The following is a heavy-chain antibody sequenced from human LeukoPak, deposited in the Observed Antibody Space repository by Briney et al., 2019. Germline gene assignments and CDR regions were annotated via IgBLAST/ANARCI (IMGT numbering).Heavy chain of an antibody. D-gene: IGHD3-10*01. CDR2: ISSSSSYI. CDR1: GFTFSSYS. V-gene: IGHV3-21*01. CDR3: ARDGNFETYYYGSGHYYYGMDV. Sequence: PGGSLRLSCAASGFTFSSYSMNWVRQAPGKGPEWVSSISSSSSYIYYADSVKGRFTISRDNAKNSLYLQMNSLRAEDTAVYYCARDGNFETYYYGSGHYYYGMDVWGQGTTVTVSS. J-gene: IGHJ6*02.